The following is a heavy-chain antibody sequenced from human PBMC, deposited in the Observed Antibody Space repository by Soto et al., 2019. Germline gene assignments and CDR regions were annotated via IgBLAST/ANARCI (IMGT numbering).Heavy chain of an antibody. D-gene: IGHD5-18*01. CDR3: AMGNSYGYPGWFDP. CDR1: GGSISSYY. Sequence: SETLSLTCTVSGGSISSYYWSWIRQPPGKGLEWIGYIYYSGSTNYNPSLKSRVTISVDTSKNQFSLKLSSVTAADTAVYYCAMGNSYGYPGWFDPCGQGTLVTVSS. V-gene: IGHV4-59*01. J-gene: IGHJ5*02. CDR2: IYYSGST.